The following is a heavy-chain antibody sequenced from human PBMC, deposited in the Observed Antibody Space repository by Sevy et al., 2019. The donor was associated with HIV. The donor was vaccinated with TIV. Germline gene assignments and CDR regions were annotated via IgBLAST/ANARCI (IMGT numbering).Heavy chain of an antibody. Sequence: GGSLRLSCAASTLSVTDNYMSWVRQAPGKGLEWVSPIYSGGSTFYADSVKGRFTISRDNSKNTLYLQMNSLRAEDTAVYYCARDRYYDASGYYYYYYGLDVWGQGTTVTVSS. D-gene: IGHD3-22*01. CDR2: IYSGGST. J-gene: IGHJ6*02. V-gene: IGHV3-66*01. CDR3: ARDRYYDASGYYYYYYGLDV. CDR1: TLSVTDNY.